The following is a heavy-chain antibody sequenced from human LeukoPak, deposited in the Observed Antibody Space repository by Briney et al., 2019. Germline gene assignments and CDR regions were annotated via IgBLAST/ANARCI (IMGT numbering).Heavy chain of an antibody. J-gene: IGHJ4*02. V-gene: IGHV1-2*02. CDR3: ARVSSQQLVIQYFDY. Sequence: AASVKVSCKASGYTFTGYYMHWVRQAPGQGLEWMGWINPNSGGTNYAQKFQGRVTMTRDTSISTAYMELSRLRSDDTAVYYCARVSSQQLVIQYFDYWGQGTLVTVSS. CDR2: INPNSGGT. D-gene: IGHD6-13*01. CDR1: GYTFTGYY.